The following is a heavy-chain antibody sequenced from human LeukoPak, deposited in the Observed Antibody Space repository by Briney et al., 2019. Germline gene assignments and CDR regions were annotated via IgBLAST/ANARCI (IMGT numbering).Heavy chain of an antibody. CDR3: ARAPYRSGWYYFDF. V-gene: IGHV3-30-3*01. J-gene: IGHJ4*02. D-gene: IGHD6-19*01. Sequence: GGSLRLSCAASGFTFNDYAMHWVRQAPGRGLEWVALISYDGNNRYYADSVKGRFTNSRDNSKNTLYLHMNSLRGEDTAIYSCARAPYRSGWYYFDFWGQGTLVTVSS. CDR2: ISYDGNNR. CDR1: GFTFNDYA.